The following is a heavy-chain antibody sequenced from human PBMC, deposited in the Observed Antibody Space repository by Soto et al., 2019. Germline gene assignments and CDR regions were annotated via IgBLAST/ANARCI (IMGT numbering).Heavy chain of an antibody. D-gene: IGHD2-15*01. CDR3: ARGSVVAKT. Sequence: SETLSLTCDVYSGSFSAYYWSWFRQPPGKGLEWIGEINHIGDTNYNPSLKSRVTLSQDMSKNQRSLRLTSVTAADTAVYYCARGSVVAKTWGQGTLVTVSS. CDR2: INHIGDT. CDR1: SGSFSAYY. J-gene: IGHJ4*02. V-gene: IGHV4-34*01.